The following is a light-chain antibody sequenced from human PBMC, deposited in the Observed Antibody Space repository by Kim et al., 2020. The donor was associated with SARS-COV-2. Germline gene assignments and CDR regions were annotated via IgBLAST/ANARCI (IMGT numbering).Light chain of an antibody. CDR3: QEALSIPPT. V-gene: IGKV1-12*01. Sequence: DIQMTQSPSSVSASVRDRVTITCRASQNISSWLAWYQQKPGKAPKFLIYGASNLQSGVPSRFRGSGSGTDFTLTISSLQPDDFATYYCQEALSIPPTFGAGTKVDIK. CDR1: QNISSW. J-gene: IGKJ4*01. CDR2: GAS.